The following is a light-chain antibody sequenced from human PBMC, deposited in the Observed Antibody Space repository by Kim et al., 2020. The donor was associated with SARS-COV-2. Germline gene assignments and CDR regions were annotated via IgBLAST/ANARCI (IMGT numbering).Light chain of an antibody. J-gene: IGLJ3*02. Sequence: QSVLTQPPSVSGAPGQRVTISCTGSSSNIGAGYDVHWYQQLPGTAPKLLIYGNTNRPSGVPDRFSGSKSGTSASLAITGLQAEDEADYNCQSSDSSLSAWVFGGGTQLTVL. CDR3: QSSDSSLSAWV. CDR2: GNT. V-gene: IGLV1-40*01. CDR1: SSNIGAGYD.